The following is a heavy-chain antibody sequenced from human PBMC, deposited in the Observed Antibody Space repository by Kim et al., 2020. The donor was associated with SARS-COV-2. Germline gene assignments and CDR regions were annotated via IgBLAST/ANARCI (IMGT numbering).Heavy chain of an antibody. CDR1: GFTFSNAW. J-gene: IGHJ4*02. Sequence: GGSLRLSCAASGFTFSNAWMSWVRQAPGKGLEWVGRIKSKTDGGTTDYAAPVKGRFTISRDDSKNTLYLQMNSLKTEDTAVYYCTTLGYSSGWGLGLDYWGQGTLVTVSS. CDR3: TTLGYSSGWGLGLDY. CDR2: IKSKTDGGTT. V-gene: IGHV3-15*01. D-gene: IGHD6-19*01.